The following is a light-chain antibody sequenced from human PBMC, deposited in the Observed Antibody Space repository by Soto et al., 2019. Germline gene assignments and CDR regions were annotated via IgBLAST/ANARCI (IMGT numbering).Light chain of an antibody. CDR1: GSKLGSAT. J-gene: IGLJ1*01. Sequence: SARPRPPSASGTPGQRVPFSGSGRGSKLGSATVNWYQQLPGTAPQLLIFNNTPRPPGVPDRFSVSESGTSASLAISGLQSEDEVDYDCATWDTRFSGLYVFGAVTKVTVL. V-gene: IGLV1-44*01. CDR3: ATWDTRFSGLYV. CDR2: NNT.